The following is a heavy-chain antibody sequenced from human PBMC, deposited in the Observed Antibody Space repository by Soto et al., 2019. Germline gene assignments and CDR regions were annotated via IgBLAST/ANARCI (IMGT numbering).Heavy chain of an antibody. CDR3: ASGEYCSSTSCYINYYYYMDV. D-gene: IGHD2-2*02. V-gene: IGHV4-59*01. CDR1: GGSISSYY. Sequence: QVQLQESGPGLVKPSETLSLTCTVSGGSISSYYWSWIRQPPGKGLEWIWYIDYSGSTNYNPSLKSRVTISVDTSKNQFSLKLSSVTAADTAVYYCASGEYCSSTSCYINYYYYMDVWGKGTTVTVSS. J-gene: IGHJ6*03. CDR2: IDYSGST.